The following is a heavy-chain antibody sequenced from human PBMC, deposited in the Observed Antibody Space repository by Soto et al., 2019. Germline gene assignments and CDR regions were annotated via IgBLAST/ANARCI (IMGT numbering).Heavy chain of an antibody. D-gene: IGHD6-6*01. CDR3: ARDHSSSNWFDP. J-gene: IGHJ5*02. CDR2: IYYSGST. CDR1: GGSISSYY. V-gene: IGHV4-59*01. Sequence: QVQLQESGPGLVKPSETLSLTCTVSGGSISSYYWSWIRQPPGKGLEWIGYIYYSGSTNYNPSLKSRVTISVDTSKNQFSLKLSSVTAADTAVYYCARDHSSSNWFDPWGQGTLVTVSS.